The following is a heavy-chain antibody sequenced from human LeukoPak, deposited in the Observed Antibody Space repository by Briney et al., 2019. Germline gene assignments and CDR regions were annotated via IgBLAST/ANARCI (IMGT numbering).Heavy chain of an antibody. CDR2: ISGSGGST. D-gene: IGHD3-22*01. Sequence: PGGSLRLSCAASGFTFSSYGMSWVRQAPGKGLEWVSAISGSGGSTYYADSVKGRFTISRDNAKNTLSLQMNSLRAEDTAVYYCARDLGQYYDTSDNWFDPWGQGTLVTVSS. V-gene: IGHV3-23*01. CDR3: ARDLGQYYDTSDNWFDP. CDR1: GFTFSSYG. J-gene: IGHJ5*02.